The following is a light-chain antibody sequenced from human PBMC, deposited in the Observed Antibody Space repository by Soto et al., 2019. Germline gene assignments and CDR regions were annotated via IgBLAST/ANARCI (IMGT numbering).Light chain of an antibody. CDR3: QQYYNWLT. CDR2: RTS. CDR1: QSVSSD. Sequence: EIVMTQSPATLPVSPGERATLSCRASQSVSSDLAWYQQKPGQPPRLLIYRTSIRATGIPARFSGSGAGTEFTLTISSMQSEDFEVYYCQQYYNWLTFGGGTKVEIK. V-gene: IGKV3-15*01. J-gene: IGKJ4*01.